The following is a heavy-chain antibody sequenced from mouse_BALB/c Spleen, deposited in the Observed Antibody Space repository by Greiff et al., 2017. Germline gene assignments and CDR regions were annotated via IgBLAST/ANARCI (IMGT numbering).Heavy chain of an antibody. CDR2: INPSTGYT. V-gene: IGHV1-7*01. CDR1: GYTFTSYW. D-gene: IGHD2-4*01. CDR3: ARTGITGGYYAMDY. Sequence: QVQLKQSGAELAKPGASVKMSCKASGYTFTSYWMHWVKQRPGQGLEWIGYINPSTGYTEYNQKFKDKATLTADKSSSTAYMQLSSLTSEDSAVYYCARTGITGGYYAMDYWGQGTSVTVSS. J-gene: IGHJ4*01.